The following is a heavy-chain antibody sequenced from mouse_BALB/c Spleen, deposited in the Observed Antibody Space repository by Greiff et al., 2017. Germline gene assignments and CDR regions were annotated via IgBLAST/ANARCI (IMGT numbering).Heavy chain of an antibody. CDR1: GFTFSSYA. CDR2: ISSGGST. J-gene: IGHJ2*01. D-gene: IGHD2-2*01. Sequence: EVQLQQSGGGLVKPGGSLKLSCAASGFTFSSYAMSWVRQTPEKRLEWVASISSGGSTYYPDSVKGRFTISRDNARNILYLQMSSLRSEDTAMYYCARHYGYDGYFDYWGQGTTLTVSS. CDR3: ARHYGYDGYFDY. V-gene: IGHV5-6-5*01.